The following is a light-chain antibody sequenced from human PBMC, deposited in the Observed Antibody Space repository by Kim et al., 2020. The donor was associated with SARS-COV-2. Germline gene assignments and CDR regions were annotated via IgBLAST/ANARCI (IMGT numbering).Light chain of an antibody. CDR3: SSYTSSTTFV. CDR1: SSDVGGFNY. CDR2: DVP. J-gene: IGLJ1*01. V-gene: IGLV2-14*04. Sequence: GQAITISGTGTSSDVGGFNYVSWYQQHPGKAPKLMIYDVPKRPSGVSDRFSGSKSGSTASLTISGLQAEDEADYYCSSYTSSTTFVFGAGTKVTVL.